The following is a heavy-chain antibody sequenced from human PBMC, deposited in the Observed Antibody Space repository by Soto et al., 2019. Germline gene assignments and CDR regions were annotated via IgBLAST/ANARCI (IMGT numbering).Heavy chain of an antibody. CDR3: ARGFRSPPDY. Sequence: PGGSLRLSCAASGFTFSSYEMNWVRQAPGKGLEWVSYISSSGSTIYYADSVKGRLTISRDNAKNSLYLQMNSLRAEDTAVYYCARGFRSPPDYWGQGTLVTVSS. V-gene: IGHV3-48*03. CDR2: ISSSGSTI. CDR1: GFTFSSYE. J-gene: IGHJ4*02.